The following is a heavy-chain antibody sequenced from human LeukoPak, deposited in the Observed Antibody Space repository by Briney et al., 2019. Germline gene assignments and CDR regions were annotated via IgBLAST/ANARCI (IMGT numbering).Heavy chain of an antibody. CDR3: ASECPQPRGSDPCQI. J-gene: IGHJ3*02. CDR2: ISGYNGNT. D-gene: IGHD2-2*01. V-gene: IGHV1-18*01. CDR1: GYTFSIYG. Sequence: GASVKVSFKSLGYTFSIYGISWVRQAPGQGLEWLGWISGYNGNTKYVQKLQGRVTMTTDTSTRTGCMQLRSLRSDDTAVYYCASECPQPRGSDPCQIWGRGTMVTVSS.